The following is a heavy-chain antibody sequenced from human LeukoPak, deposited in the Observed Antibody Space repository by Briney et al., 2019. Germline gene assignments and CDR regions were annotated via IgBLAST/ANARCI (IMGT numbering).Heavy chain of an antibody. J-gene: IGHJ5*02. V-gene: IGHV1-69*04. CDR3: ARRGSLRDNWFDP. CDR2: VIPILGIA. Sequence: SVKVSCKASGGTFSSYAISWVRQAPGQGLEWMGRVIPILGIANYAQKFQGRVTITADESTSTAYMELSSLRSEDTAVYYCARRGSLRDNWFDPWGRGTLVTVSS. D-gene: IGHD6-13*01. CDR1: GGTFSSYA.